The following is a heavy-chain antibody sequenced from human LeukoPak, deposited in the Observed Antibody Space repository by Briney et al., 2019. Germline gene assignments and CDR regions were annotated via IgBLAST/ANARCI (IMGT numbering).Heavy chain of an antibody. CDR2: IYYSGST. Sequence: SETLSLTCTVSGGSISSYYWSWIRQPPGKGLEWIGYIYYSGSTNYNPSLKSRVTISVDTSKNQFSLKLSSVTAADTAVYYCARTLYYYDSSGYSMYYFDYWGQGTLVTVSS. J-gene: IGHJ4*02. D-gene: IGHD3-22*01. CDR1: GGSISSYY. CDR3: ARTLYYYDSSGYSMYYFDY. V-gene: IGHV4-59*12.